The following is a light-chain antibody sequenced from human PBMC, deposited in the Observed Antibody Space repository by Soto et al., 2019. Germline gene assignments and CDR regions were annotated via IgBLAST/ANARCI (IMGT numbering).Light chain of an antibody. J-gene: IGLJ1*01. CDR2: DDN. CDR3: GSWDSSLSDYV. V-gene: IGLV1-51*01. Sequence: QSVLTQPPSVSAAPGQKVNISGSGISSNIGGNSVSWYQQLPGTAPKLLIYDDNKRPSGIPDRFSGSKSGTSATLGITGSQTGDEADYYCGSWDSSLSDYVFGTGTKVTVL. CDR1: SSNIGGNS.